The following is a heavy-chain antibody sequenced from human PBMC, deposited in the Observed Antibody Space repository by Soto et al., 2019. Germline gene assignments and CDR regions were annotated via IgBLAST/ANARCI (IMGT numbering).Heavy chain of an antibody. CDR2: IKSKTDGGTT. CDR1: GFTFSNAW. V-gene: IGHV3-15*07. J-gene: IGHJ4*02. Sequence: AGSLRLSCAASGFTFSNAWMNWVRQAPGKGLEWVGRIKSKTDGGTTDYAAPVKGRFTISRDDSKNTLYLQMNSLKTEDTAVYYCTIKSVVVPYTHRIDYWGQRPLVTVSS. CDR3: TIKSVVVPYTHRIDY. D-gene: IGHD3-22*01.